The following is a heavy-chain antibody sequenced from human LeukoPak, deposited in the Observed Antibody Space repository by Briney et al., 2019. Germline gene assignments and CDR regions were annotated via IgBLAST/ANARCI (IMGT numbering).Heavy chain of an antibody. CDR1: GCSISRYY. J-gene: IGHJ4*02. CDR3: ARERRAAAYPDY. Sequence: PSATLSLTCTGTGCSISRYYWSWIRQPPGKGLEWIGYIYYSGSTNYNPSLKSRVTISVDTSKNQFSLKLSSVTAADTAVYYCARERRAAAYPDYWGQGTLVTVSS. D-gene: IGHD6-13*01. CDR2: IYYSGST. V-gene: IGHV4-59*01.